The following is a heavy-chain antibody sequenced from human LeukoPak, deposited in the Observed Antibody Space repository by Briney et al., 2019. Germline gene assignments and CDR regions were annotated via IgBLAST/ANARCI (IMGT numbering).Heavy chain of an antibody. CDR2: ISYDGSNK. CDR3: AKDLAAAITYYYYGMGV. D-gene: IGHD2-2*02. CDR1: GFTFSSYG. J-gene: IGHJ6*02. V-gene: IGHV3-30*18. Sequence: GRSLRLSCAASGFTFSSYGMHWVRQAPGKGLEWVAVISYDGSNKYYADSVKGRFTISRDNSKNTLYLQMNSLRAEDTAVYYCAKDLAAAITYYYYGMGVWGQGTTVTVSS.